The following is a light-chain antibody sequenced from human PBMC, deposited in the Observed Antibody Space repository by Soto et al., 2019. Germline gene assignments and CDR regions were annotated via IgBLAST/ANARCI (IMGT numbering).Light chain of an antibody. CDR2: EAS. V-gene: IGLV2-8*01. J-gene: IGLJ1*01. Sequence: QSVLTQPPSASGSPGQSVTISCTGTSSDVGGYNYVSWYQQHPGKAPKLMIYEASKRPSGVPDRFSGSKSGNPASLTVSGLQAEDEADYYCNSYAGSNNFLFGTGTKVTVL. CDR3: NSYAGSNNFL. CDR1: SSDVGGYNY.